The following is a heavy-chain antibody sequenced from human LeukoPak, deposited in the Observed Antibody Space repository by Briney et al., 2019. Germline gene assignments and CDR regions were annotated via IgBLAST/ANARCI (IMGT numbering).Heavy chain of an antibody. Sequence: KSSETLSLTCTVSGYSISSGYYWGWIRQPPGKGLEWIGSGSTYYNPSLKSRVTISVDTSKNQFSLNLSSVTAADTAVYYCARFSPRAMGNYLDFWGQGTLVTVSS. V-gene: IGHV4-38-2*02. D-gene: IGHD7-27*01. CDR2: SGST. CDR3: ARFSPRAMGNYLDF. CDR1: GYSISSGYY. J-gene: IGHJ4*02.